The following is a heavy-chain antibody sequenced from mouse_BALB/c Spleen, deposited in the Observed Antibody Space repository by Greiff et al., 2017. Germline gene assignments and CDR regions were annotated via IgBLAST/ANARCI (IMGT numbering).Heavy chain of an antibody. CDR2: INPSSGYT. CDR1: GYTFTSYT. J-gene: IGHJ3*01. V-gene: IGHV1-4*01. Sequence: QVQLKQSGAELARPGASVKMSCKASGYTFTSYTMHWVKQRPGQGLEWIGYINPSSGYTNYNQKFKDKATLTADKSSSTAYMQLSSLTSEDSAVYDCARREYGPPFAYWGQGTLVTVSA. CDR3: ARREYGPPFAY. D-gene: IGHD2-10*02.